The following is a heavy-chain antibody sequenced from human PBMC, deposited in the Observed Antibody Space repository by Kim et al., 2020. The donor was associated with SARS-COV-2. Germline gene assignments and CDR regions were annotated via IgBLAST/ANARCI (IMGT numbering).Heavy chain of an antibody. V-gene: IGHV3-33*05. CDR2: ISYDGSNT. CDR1: GFTFSSYG. D-gene: IGHD3-22*01. J-gene: IGHJ4*02. CDR3: ARDGASYYYDSSGYFDY. Sequence: GGSLRLSCAASGFTFSSYGMHWVRQAPGKGLEWVAVISYDGSNTYYADSVKGQFTISRDNSKNTLYLQMNSLRAEDTAVYYCARDGASYYYDSSGYFDYWGQGTLVTVSS.